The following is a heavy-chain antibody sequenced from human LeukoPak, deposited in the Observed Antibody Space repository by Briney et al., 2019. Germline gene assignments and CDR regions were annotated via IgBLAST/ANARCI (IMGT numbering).Heavy chain of an antibody. D-gene: IGHD2-15*01. V-gene: IGHV1-2*06. Sequence: ASVKVSCKASGYTFTGYYMHWVRQAPGQGLEWKGRINPNSGGTNYAQKFQGRVTMTRDTSISTAYMELSRLRSDDTAVYYCAREGRYCSGGSCYSFAFDIWGQGTMVTVSS. CDR3: AREGRYCSGGSCYSFAFDI. CDR2: INPNSGGT. J-gene: IGHJ3*02. CDR1: GYTFTGYY.